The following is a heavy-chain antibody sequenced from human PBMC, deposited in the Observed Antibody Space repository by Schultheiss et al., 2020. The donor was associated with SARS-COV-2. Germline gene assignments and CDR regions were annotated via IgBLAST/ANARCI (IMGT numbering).Heavy chain of an antibody. V-gene: IGHV3-30*03. CDR2: ISYDGSNK. CDR3: YLRGVISDFYGMDV. CDR1: GFTFSSYS. J-gene: IGHJ6*02. Sequence: GGSLRLSCAASGFTFSSYSMNWVRQAPGKGLEWVAVISYDGSNKYYADSVKGRFTISRDNAKNTLYLQMNSLRAEDTAVYYCYLRGVISDFYGMDVWGQGTTVTVSS. D-gene: IGHD3-10*01.